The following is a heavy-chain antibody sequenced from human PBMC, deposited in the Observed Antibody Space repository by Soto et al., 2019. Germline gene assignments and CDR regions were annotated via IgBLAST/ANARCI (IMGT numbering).Heavy chain of an antibody. Sequence: QVQLVQSGAEVKKPGASVKVSCKASGYTFTSYGISWVRQAPGQGLEWMGWISAYNGNTNYAQKLQGRVTMTTDTSTRPGYMELRSLRSDDTAVYACARDVGYGLIDYWGQGTLVTVSS. D-gene: IGHD5-18*01. CDR2: ISAYNGNT. CDR1: GYTFTSYG. CDR3: ARDVGYGLIDY. V-gene: IGHV1-18*01. J-gene: IGHJ4*02.